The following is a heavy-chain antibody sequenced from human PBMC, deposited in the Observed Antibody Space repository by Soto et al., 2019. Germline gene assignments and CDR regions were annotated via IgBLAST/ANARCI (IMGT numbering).Heavy chain of an antibody. CDR2: IIPIFGTA. J-gene: IGHJ3*02. Sequence: VASVKVSCKASGGTFSSYAISWVRQAPGQGLEWLGGIIPIFGTANYAQKFQGRVTITADESTSTAYMELSSLRSEDTAVYYCARPYPLLRFLEPHPRDAFDIWGQGTMVTVSS. V-gene: IGHV1-69*13. D-gene: IGHD3-3*01. CDR1: GGTFSSYA. CDR3: ARPYPLLRFLEPHPRDAFDI.